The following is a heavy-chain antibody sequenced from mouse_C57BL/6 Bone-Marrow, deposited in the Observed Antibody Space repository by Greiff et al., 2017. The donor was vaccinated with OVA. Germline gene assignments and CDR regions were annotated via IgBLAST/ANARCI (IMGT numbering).Heavy chain of an antibody. Sequence: VKLQQPGAELVKPGASVKMSCKASGYTFTSYWITWVKQRPGQGLEWIGDIYPGSGSTNYNEKFKSQATLTVDTSSSTAYMQLSSLTSEDYAVYYCARVAYYSSPYYFDYWGQGTTLTVSS. J-gene: IGHJ2*01. V-gene: IGHV1-55*01. CDR3: ARVAYYSSPYYFDY. CDR2: IYPGSGST. D-gene: IGHD2-5*01. CDR1: GYTFTSYW.